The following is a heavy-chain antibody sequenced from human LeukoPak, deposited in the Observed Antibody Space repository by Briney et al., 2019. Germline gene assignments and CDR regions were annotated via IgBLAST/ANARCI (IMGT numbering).Heavy chain of an antibody. D-gene: IGHD1-26*01. CDR1: GFTFSSYA. CDR2: ISGSGAYT. CDR3: AKGARGGTYYFDY. V-gene: IGHV3-23*01. J-gene: IGHJ4*02. Sequence: GGSLRLSCAASGFTFSSYAMSWVRQAPGKGLEWDSAISGSGAYTYYADSVKGRFTISRDNSKNTLYLQMNSLRAEDTAVYYCAKGARGGTYYFDYWGQGTLVTVSS.